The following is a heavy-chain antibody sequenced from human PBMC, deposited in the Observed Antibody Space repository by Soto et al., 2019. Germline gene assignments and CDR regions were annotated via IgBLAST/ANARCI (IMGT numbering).Heavy chain of an antibody. CDR2: ISYDGSNK. V-gene: IGHV3-30*03. D-gene: IGHD6-19*01. J-gene: IGHJ4*02. CDR3: VSRRQDSSGWYYFDY. Sequence: QVQLVESGGGVVQPGRSLRLSCAASGLTFRNYGMHWVRQAPGKGLEWVAVISYDGSNKYYADSVKGRFTISRDNSKNTLYVQMNSLRVEDTAVYYCVSRRQDSSGWYYFDYWGQGTLVTVSS. CDR1: GLTFRNYG.